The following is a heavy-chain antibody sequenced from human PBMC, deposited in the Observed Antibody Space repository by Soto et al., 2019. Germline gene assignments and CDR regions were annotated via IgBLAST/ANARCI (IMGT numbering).Heavy chain of an antibody. CDR3: ARGLFGDYRGDI. CDR2: ISAYNGNT. V-gene: IGHV1-18*01. Sequence: ASVKVSCKASGYTFTSYGISWVRQAPGQGLEWMGWISAYNGNTNYAQKLQGRVTMTTDTSTSTAYMELSSLRSEDTVVYYCARGLFGDYRGDIWGQGTMVTVSS. J-gene: IGHJ3*02. D-gene: IGHD4-17*01. CDR1: GYTFTSYG.